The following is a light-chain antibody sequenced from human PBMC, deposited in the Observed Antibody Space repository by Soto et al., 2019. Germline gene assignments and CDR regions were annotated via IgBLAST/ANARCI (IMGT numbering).Light chain of an antibody. Sequence: QTVLTQPPSASGSPGQSVTICCTGTSSDVGGYNYVTWYQQHPGKAPKLMIYEVSKRPSGVPDRFPGSKSGNTASLTVSGLQAEDEADYYCSSYAGSNNWVFGGGTKVTVL. V-gene: IGLV2-8*01. CDR3: SSYAGSNNWV. J-gene: IGLJ3*02. CDR1: SSDVGGYNY. CDR2: EVS.